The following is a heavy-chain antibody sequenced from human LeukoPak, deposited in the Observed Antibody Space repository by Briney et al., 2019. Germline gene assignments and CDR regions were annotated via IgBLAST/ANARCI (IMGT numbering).Heavy chain of an antibody. V-gene: IGHV4-34*01. Sequence: SETLSLTCAVYGGSFSGYYWSWIRQPPGKGLEWIGEINHSGSTNYNPSLKSRVTISVDTSKNQFSLKLSSVTAADTAVYYCARLGAIGLDPWGQGTLVTVSS. J-gene: IGHJ5*02. CDR3: ARLGAIGLDP. D-gene: IGHD3-16*01. CDR2: INHSGST. CDR1: GGSFSGYY.